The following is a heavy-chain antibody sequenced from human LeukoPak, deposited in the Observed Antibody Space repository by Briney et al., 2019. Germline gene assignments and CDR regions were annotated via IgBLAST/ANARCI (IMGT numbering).Heavy chain of an antibody. CDR2: INPNSGGT. J-gene: IGHJ4*02. Sequence: ASVTVSCKASGYTFTGYYMHWVRQAPGQGLEWMGWINPNSGGTNYAQKFQGRVTMTRDPSISTAYMELSRLRSDDTAVYYCARDGPGWLLSAGLGYWGQGTLVTVSS. D-gene: IGHD3-3*01. V-gene: IGHV1-2*02. CDR1: GYTFTGYY. CDR3: ARDGPGWLLSAGLGY.